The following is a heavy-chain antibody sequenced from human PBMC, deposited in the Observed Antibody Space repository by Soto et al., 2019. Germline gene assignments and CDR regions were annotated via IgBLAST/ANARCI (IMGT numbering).Heavy chain of an antibody. Sequence: ASETLSLTCAVYGGSFSGYYWSWIRQPPGKGLEWIGEINHSGSTNYNPSLKSRVTISVDTSKNQFSLKLSSVTAADTAVYYCARGWYEDYWGQGTLVTVS. CDR3: ARGWYEDY. J-gene: IGHJ4*02. D-gene: IGHD6-13*01. CDR2: INHSGST. V-gene: IGHV4-34*01. CDR1: GGSFSGYY.